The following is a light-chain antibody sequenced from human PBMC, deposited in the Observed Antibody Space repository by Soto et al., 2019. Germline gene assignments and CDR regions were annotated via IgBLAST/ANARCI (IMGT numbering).Light chain of an antibody. Sequence: EIVLTQSPATLSLSPGDRATLSCRASQTIRSNFLTWYQQKPVQAPRLPIYAASTRAAGSPIRFSGSGSGTDFTLTIGRLEPEDFAVYCCQHYDGSSGHTFGQGTKLQIK. CDR1: QTIRSNF. V-gene: IGKV3-20*01. CDR3: QHYDGSSGHT. J-gene: IGKJ2*01. CDR2: AAS.